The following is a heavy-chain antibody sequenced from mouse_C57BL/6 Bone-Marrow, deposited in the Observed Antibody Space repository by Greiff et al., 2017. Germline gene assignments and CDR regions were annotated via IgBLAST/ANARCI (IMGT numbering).Heavy chain of an antibody. J-gene: IGHJ1*03. CDR2: INPGSGGT. Sequence: QVQLQQSGAELVRPGTSVKVSCKASGYAFTNYLIEWVKQRPGQGLEWIGVINPGSGGTNYNEKFKGKATLTADKSSSTAYMQLSSLTSEDSAVYFCAREWDGSSYWYFDVCGTGTTVTVSS. V-gene: IGHV1-54*01. CDR1: GYAFTNYL. D-gene: IGHD1-1*01. CDR3: AREWDGSSYWYFDV.